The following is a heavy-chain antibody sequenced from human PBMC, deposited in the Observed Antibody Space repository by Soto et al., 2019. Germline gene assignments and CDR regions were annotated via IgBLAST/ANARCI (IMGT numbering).Heavy chain of an antibody. V-gene: IGHV3-30-3*01. D-gene: IGHD6-13*01. CDR3: ARARFESIAAAGTGLDY. Sequence: GGSLRLSCAASGFTFSSYAMHWVRQVPGKGLEWVAVISYDGSNKYYADSVKGRFTISRDNSKNTLYLQMNSLRAEDTAVYYCARARFESIAAAGTGLDYWGQGTLVTVSS. CDR2: ISYDGSNK. J-gene: IGHJ4*02. CDR1: GFTFSSYA.